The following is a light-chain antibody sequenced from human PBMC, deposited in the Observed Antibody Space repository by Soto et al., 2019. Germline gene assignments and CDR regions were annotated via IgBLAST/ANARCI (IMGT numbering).Light chain of an antibody. V-gene: IGKV1-5*03. CDR1: QNIRSR. CDR2: KAS. J-gene: IGKJ5*01. Sequence: DFQMTQSPSTLSASVGDRVTITCRASQNIRSRLAWFQQKPGKAPKLLIYKASTLKSGVPSRFSGSGSGTEFTLTISSQQPDDFATYYCQQYSNYSPITFGQGTRRDIK. CDR3: QQYSNYSPIT.